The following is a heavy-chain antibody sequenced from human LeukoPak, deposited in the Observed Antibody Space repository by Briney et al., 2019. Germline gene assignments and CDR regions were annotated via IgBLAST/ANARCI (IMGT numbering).Heavy chain of an antibody. V-gene: IGHV3-48*01. D-gene: IGHD1-7*01. CDR2: ISSSSSTI. CDR1: GFTFSYYG. CDR3: ARDGGGTNPHYMDV. Sequence: GGSLRLSCAASGFTFSYYGIHWVRQAPGKGLEWVSYISSSSSTIYYADSVKGRFTISRDNAKNSLYLQMNSLRAEDTAVYYCARDGGGTNPHYMDVWGKGTTVTVSS. J-gene: IGHJ6*03.